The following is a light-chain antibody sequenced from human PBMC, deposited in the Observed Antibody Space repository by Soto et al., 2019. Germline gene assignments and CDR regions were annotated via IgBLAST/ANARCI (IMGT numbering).Light chain of an antibody. CDR1: MSDVGIYNF. V-gene: IGLV2-14*01. Sequence: QSALTQPASVSGSPGQSITISCAGTMSDVGIYNFVSWYQQHPGKVPKLIIYEVRNRPSGVSIRFSGSKSGDTASLTISGLQAEDEADYYCSSYTSSSSRVFGGGTKVTVL. J-gene: IGLJ2*01. CDR2: EVR. CDR3: SSYTSSSSRV.